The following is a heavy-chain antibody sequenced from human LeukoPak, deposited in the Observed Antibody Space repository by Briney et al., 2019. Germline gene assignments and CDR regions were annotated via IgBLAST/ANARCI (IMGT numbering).Heavy chain of an antibody. CDR2: INTNTGNP. V-gene: IGHV7-4-1*02. J-gene: IGHJ4*02. CDR1: GYTFTGYY. D-gene: IGHD3-9*01. CDR3: ARGGRLRYFDWLLYY. Sequence: ASVKVSCKASGYTFTGYYMHWVRQAPGQGLEWMGWINTNTGNPTYAQGFTGRFVFSLDTSVSTAYLQISSLKAEDTAVYYCARGGRLRYFDWLLYYWGQGTLVTVSS.